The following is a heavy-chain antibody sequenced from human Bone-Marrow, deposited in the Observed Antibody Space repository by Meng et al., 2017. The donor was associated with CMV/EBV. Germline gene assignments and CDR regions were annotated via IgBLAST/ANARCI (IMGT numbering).Heavy chain of an antibody. J-gene: IGHJ6*02. V-gene: IGHV3-20*04. CDR1: GFTFSSYE. CDR2: INWNGGST. CDR3: ARLVVPAAEDYYGIDF. D-gene: IGHD2-2*01. Sequence: GESLKISCAASGFTFSSYEMNWVRQAPGKGLEWVSGINWNGGSTGYADSVKGRFTISRDNAKNSLYLQMNSLRAEDTALFYCARLVVPAAEDYYGIDFWGQGTTVTVSS.